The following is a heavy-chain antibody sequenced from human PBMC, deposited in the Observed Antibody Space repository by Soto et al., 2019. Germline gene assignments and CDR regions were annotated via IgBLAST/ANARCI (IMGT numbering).Heavy chain of an antibody. D-gene: IGHD3-3*01. CDR1: GGSISSGGYY. CDR3: ARVPRITIFGVVITYYFDY. Sequence: QVQLQESGPGLVKPSQTLSLTCTVSGGSISSGGYYWSWIRQHPGKGLEWIGYIYYSGSTYYNPSLNSRVTISVDTSKNQFSLKLSSVTAADTAVYYCARVPRITIFGVVITYYFDYWGQGTLVTVSS. J-gene: IGHJ4*02. V-gene: IGHV4-31*03. CDR2: IYYSGST.